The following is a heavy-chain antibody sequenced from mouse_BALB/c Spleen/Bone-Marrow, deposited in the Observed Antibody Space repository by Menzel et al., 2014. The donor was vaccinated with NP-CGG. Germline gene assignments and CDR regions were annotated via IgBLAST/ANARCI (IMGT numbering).Heavy chain of an antibody. D-gene: IGHD2-2*01. CDR1: GYTFTDYA. CDR2: ISTYSGNT. V-gene: IGHV1-67*01. CDR3: ARSGYGYDWFAY. Sequence: QVHVKQSGPELVRPGVSVKISCKGSGYTFTDYAVHWVKQSHAKSLEWIGVISTYSGNTNYNQKFKGKATMTVDKSSSTAYMELARLTSEDSAIYYCARSGYGYDWFAYWGQGTLVTVSA. J-gene: IGHJ3*01.